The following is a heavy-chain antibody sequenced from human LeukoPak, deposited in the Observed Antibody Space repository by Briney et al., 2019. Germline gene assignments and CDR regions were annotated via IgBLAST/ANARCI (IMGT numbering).Heavy chain of an antibody. J-gene: IGHJ4*02. D-gene: IGHD6-19*01. V-gene: IGHV3-23*01. CDR3: SGYSSGWYRNY. CDR2: ISGSGGST. CDR1: GFTFSSYA. Sequence: PGGSLRLSCAASGFTFSSYAMSWVRQAPGKGLEWVSAISGSGGSTYYADSVKGRFTISRDNAKNSLYLQMNSLRAEDTAVYYCSGYSSGWYRNYWGQGTLVTVSS.